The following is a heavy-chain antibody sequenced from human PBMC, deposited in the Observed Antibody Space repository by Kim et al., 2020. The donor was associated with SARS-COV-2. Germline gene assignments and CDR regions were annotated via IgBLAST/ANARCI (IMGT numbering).Heavy chain of an antibody. CDR1: GFTFSSYG. D-gene: IGHD3-10*01. Sequence: GGSLRLSCAASGFTFSSYGMHWVRQAPGKGLEWVAVISYDGSNKYYADSVKGRFTISRDNSKNTLYLQMNSLRAEDTAVYYCAKEMLWFGELLDWESAPAFDYWGQGTLVTVSS. V-gene: IGHV3-30*18. J-gene: IGHJ4*02. CDR2: ISYDGSNK. CDR3: AKEMLWFGELLDWESAPAFDY.